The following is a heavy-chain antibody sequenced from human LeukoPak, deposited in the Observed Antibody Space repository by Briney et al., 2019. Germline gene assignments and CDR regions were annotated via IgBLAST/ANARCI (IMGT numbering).Heavy chain of an antibody. CDR1: GFTFSSYG. J-gene: IGHJ4*02. D-gene: IGHD3-22*01. CDR3: AKDPGIRDYYDSSGYYD. Sequence: PGGSLRLSCAASGFTFSSYGMHWVRQAPGKGLEWVAVISYDGSNKYYADSVKGRFTISRDNSKNTLYLQMNSLRAEGTAVYYCAKDPGIRDYYDSSGYYDWGQGTLVTVSS. CDR2: ISYDGSNK. V-gene: IGHV3-30*18.